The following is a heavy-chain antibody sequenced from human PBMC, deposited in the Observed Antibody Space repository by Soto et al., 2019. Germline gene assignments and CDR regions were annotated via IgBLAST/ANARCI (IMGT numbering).Heavy chain of an antibody. D-gene: IGHD2-2*01. CDR3: TRDPAGNYRGTSGNYGLAL. V-gene: IGHV3-49*04. Sequence: PGGSLRLSCTASRFTRGGYAMSLVRQASRKEPEWVGFISSNAYGGTTEYAASVKGRFTISRDDSKSIAYLQMNSLKTEDKAVNYATRDPAGNYRGTSGNYGLALCVQG. CDR2: ISSNAYGGTT. CDR1: RFTRGGYA. J-gene: IGHJ6*02.